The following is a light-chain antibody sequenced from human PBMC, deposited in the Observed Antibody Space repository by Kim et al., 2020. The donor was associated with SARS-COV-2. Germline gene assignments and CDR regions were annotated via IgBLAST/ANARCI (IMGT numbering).Light chain of an antibody. J-gene: IGLJ1*01. CDR1: PPGIGGYNF. Sequence: ITHSLTGSPPGIGGYNFVSWYQQRSGEAPKLLIYDVSYRPSGVSHRFSASKSATTASLTISGLQPEDEADYYCNSYVVSTTSYVFGTGTKVTVL. CDR3: NSYVVSTTSYV. V-gene: IGLV2-14*03. CDR2: DVS.